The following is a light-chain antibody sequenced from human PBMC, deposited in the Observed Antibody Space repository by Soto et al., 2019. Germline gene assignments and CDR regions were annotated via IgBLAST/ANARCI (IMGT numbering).Light chain of an antibody. CDR2: DNN. V-gene: IGLV1-51*01. Sequence: QSVLTQPPSVSAAPGQKVTISCSGSSSNIENNYVSWYQQLPGTAPKLVIYDNNKRPSGIPDRFSGSKSGTSATLAITGLQTGDEANYYCGTWDSSLTAVVFGGGTKLTVL. CDR3: GTWDSSLTAVV. CDR1: SSNIENNY. J-gene: IGLJ2*01.